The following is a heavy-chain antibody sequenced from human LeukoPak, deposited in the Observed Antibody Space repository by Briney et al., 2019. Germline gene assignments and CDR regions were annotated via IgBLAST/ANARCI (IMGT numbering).Heavy chain of an antibody. CDR2: ISGSGGST. CDR3: AKVVATIRWFDY. V-gene: IGHV3-23*01. J-gene: IGHJ4*02. D-gene: IGHD5-24*01. CDR1: GFTFSSYA. Sequence: QSGGSLKLSCAASGFTFSSYAMSWVRQAPGKGLEWVSAISGSGGSTYYADSVKGRFTISRDNSKNALYLQMNSLRAEDTAVYYCAKVVATIRWFDYWGQGTLVTVSS.